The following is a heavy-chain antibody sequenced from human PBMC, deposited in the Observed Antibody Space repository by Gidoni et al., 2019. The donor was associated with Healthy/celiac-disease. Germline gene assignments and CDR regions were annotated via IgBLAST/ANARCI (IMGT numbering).Heavy chain of an antibody. CDR2: ISAYNGNT. Sequence: QVHLVQSGAEVKKPGASVKVTCKASCYTFTSYGISWVRQASGQGLEWMGWISAYNGNTDYAQELQGRVTMTTDTSTSTAYMGLRSVRSDETAVYYCARGYSSSWYVDYWGQGTLVTVSS. CDR3: ARGYSSSWYVDY. CDR1: CYTFTSYG. V-gene: IGHV1-18*04. D-gene: IGHD6-13*01. J-gene: IGHJ4*02.